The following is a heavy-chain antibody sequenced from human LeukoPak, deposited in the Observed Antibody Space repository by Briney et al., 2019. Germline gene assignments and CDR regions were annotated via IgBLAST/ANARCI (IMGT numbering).Heavy chain of an antibody. CDR3: ARDRRVYPFDY. Sequence: GGSLRLSCAASGFTFSSYSMNWVRQAPGKGLEWVSSISSSSSYIYYADSVKGRFTISRDNAKNSLYLQMNGLRAEDTAVYYCARDRRVYPFDYWGQGTLVTVSS. V-gene: IGHV3-21*01. CDR2: ISSSSSYI. CDR1: GFTFSSYS. J-gene: IGHJ4*02.